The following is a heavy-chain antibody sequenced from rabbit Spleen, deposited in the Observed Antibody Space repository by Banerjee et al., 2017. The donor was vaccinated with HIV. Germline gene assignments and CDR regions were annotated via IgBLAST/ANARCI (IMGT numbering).Heavy chain of an antibody. J-gene: IGHJ4*01. D-gene: IGHD8-1*01. CDR3: ARLSSDWTYLEL. V-gene: IGHV1S45*01. Sequence: QEQVVESGGGLVKPGASLTLTCTASGFSFSNKYVMCWVRQAPGKGLEWIACIYTTGTWTYYASWAKGRFTISKTSTTVTLQMTSLTAADTATYFCARLSSDWTYLELWGHRHPRHRL. CDR1: GFSFSNKYV. CDR2: IYTTGTWT.